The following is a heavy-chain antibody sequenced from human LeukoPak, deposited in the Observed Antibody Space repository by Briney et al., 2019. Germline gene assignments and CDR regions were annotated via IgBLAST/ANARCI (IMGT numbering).Heavy chain of an antibody. CDR2: ISSSSSTI. CDR1: GFTFSDYY. CDR3: ARDSLAVGHSRDDAFDI. J-gene: IGHJ3*02. Sequence: GGSPRLSCAASGFTFSDYYMSWIRQAPGKGLEWVSYISSSSSTIYYADSVKGRFTISRDNAKNSLYLQMNSLRAEDTAVYYCARDSLAVGHSRDDAFDIWGQGTMVTVSS. V-gene: IGHV3-11*04. D-gene: IGHD3-16*01.